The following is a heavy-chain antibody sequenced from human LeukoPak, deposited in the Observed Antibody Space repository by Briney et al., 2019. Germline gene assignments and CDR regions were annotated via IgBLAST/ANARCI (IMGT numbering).Heavy chain of an antibody. CDR3: AKDTVTTFDP. D-gene: IGHD4-17*01. Sequence: PGGSPRLSCAASGFTFSSYGMHWVRQAPGKGLEWVAVISYDGSNKYYADSVKGRFTISRDNSKNTLYLQMNSLRAEDTAVYYCAKDTVTTFDPWGQGTLVTVSS. CDR1: GFTFSSYG. CDR2: ISYDGSNK. V-gene: IGHV3-30*18. J-gene: IGHJ5*02.